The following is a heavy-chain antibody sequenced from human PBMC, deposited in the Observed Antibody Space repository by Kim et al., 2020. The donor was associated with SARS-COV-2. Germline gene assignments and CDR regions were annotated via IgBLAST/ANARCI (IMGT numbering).Heavy chain of an antibody. CDR2: GNT. Sequence: GNTGYAQKIQGRVTMTRNTSISTAYMELSSLRSEDTAVYYCARVPGWFDPWGQGTLVTVSS. J-gene: IGHJ5*02. CDR3: ARVPGWFDP. V-gene: IGHV1-8*01.